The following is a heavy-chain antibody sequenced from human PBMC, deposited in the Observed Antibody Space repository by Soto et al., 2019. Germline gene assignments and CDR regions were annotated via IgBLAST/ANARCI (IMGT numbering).Heavy chain of an antibody. V-gene: IGHV3-48*03. Sequence: GGALRLSCAASGFTFSSYEMNWVRQAPGKGLEWVSYISSSGSTIYYADSVKGRFTISRDNAKNPLYLQMNSLRAEDTAVYYCAREYHRSGDFDIWGQGTMDTVSS. J-gene: IGHJ3*02. CDR1: GFTFSSYE. CDR3: AREYHRSGDFDI. CDR2: ISSSGSTI. D-gene: IGHD2-2*01.